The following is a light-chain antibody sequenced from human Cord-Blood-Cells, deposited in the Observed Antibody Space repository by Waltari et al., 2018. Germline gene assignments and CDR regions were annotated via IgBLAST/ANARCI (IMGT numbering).Light chain of an antibody. CDR2: WGA. CDR3: MQALQAPLT. J-gene: IGKJ4*01. CDR1: QSLLHSNRYNY. V-gene: IGKV2-28*01. Sequence: DIVLTHSPLSLPVTTGEPASISCRSSQSLLHSNRYNYSDWYLQKPGQSPQLLIYWGANRSSVVPDRFSGSGSGTDFTLKISRVEAEDVGVYYCMQALQAPLTFGGGTKVEIK.